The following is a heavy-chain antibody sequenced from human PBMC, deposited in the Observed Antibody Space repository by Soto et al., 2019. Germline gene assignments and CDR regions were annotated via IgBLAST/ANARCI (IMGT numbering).Heavy chain of an antibody. D-gene: IGHD3-16*02. CDR2: IIPIFGTA. V-gene: IGHV1-69*13. CDR1: GGTFSSYA. J-gene: IGHJ6*02. CDR3: ARDKSLKVPLPSYGMDV. Sequence: SVKVSCKASGGTFSSYAISWVRQAPGQGLEWMGGIIPIFGTANYAQKFQGRVTITADESTSTAYMELSSLRSEDTAVYYCARDKSLKVPLPSYGMDVWGQGTTVTVSS.